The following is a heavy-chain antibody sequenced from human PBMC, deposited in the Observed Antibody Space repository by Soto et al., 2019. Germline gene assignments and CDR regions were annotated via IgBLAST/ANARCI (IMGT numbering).Heavy chain of an antibody. CDR1: GGSISSGDYY. CDR2: IYYSGST. CDR3: ARGDYDITHAFDI. D-gene: IGHD3-9*01. J-gene: IGHJ3*02. V-gene: IGHV4-30-4*01. Sequence: QVQLQESGPGLVKPSQNLSLTCTVSGGSISSGDYYWSWIRQPPGKGLERSGDIYYSGSTYYNPSLRSRVTISVDTSKNQFSQKLSSVTAADTAVYYCARGDYDITHAFDIWGQGTMVTVSS.